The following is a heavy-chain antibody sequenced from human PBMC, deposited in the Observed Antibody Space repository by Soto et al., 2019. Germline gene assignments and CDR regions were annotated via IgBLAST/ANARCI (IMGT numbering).Heavy chain of an antibody. CDR3: GREKDKAVTATYYYYGMDV. J-gene: IGHJ6*02. CDR1: GYTFTSYG. D-gene: IGHD6-19*01. V-gene: IGHV1-18*04. Sequence: QVQLVQSGAEVKRPGASLKVSCKASGYTFTSYGINWVRKAPGQGLEWMGWISPYTGNTNYAQEFQGRVTMTADTSTSTADMEQRRMMCADTAVYYCGREKDKAVTATYYYYGMDVWGQGTTVTVSS. CDR2: ISPYTGNT.